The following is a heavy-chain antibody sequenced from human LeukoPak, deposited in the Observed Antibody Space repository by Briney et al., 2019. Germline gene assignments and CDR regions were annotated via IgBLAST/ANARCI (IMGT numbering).Heavy chain of an antibody. V-gene: IGHV3-49*03. J-gene: IGHJ4*02. Sequence: GGSLRLSCAASGFTFSSYAMSWFRQAPGKGLEWVGFIRSKAYGGTTEYAASVKGRFTISRDDSKSIAYLQMNSLKTEDTAVYYCTRDGYYYPYDYWGQGTLVTVSS. D-gene: IGHD3-10*01. CDR2: IRSKAYGGTT. CDR3: TRDGYYYPYDY. CDR1: GFTFSSYA.